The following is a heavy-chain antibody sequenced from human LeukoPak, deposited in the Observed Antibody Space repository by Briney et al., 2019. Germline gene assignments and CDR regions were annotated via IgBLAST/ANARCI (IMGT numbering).Heavy chain of an antibody. V-gene: IGHV3-53*01. D-gene: IGHD5-12*01. CDR1: GFTVSSNY. Sequence: GGSLRLSCAASGFTVSSNYMSWVRQAPGKGLEWVSVIYSGGSTYYADSVKGRFTISRDNSKNTLYLQMNSLRAEDTAVYYCATDGPLRGDWYFDLWGRGTLVTVSS. CDR2: IYSGGST. CDR3: ATDGPLRGDWYFDL. J-gene: IGHJ2*01.